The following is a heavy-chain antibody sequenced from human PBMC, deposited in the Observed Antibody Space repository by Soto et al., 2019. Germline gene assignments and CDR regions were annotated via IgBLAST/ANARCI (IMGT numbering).Heavy chain of an antibody. CDR2: INHSGST. D-gene: IGHD6-19*01. J-gene: IGHJ6*02. CDR3: ARGSPRSGGTLPRYYYGMDV. CDR1: GGSFSGYY. Sequence: QVQLQQWGAGLLKPSETLSLTCAVYGGSFSGYYWSWIRQPPGKGLEWIGEINHSGSTNYNPSLKSLVIISVDTSKNQLSLKLSAVTAADSAVYYCARGSPRSGGTLPRYYYGMDVWGQGTTVTVSS. V-gene: IGHV4-34*01.